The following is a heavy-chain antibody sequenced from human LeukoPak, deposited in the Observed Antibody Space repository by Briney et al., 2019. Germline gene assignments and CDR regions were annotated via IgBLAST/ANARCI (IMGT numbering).Heavy chain of an antibody. V-gene: IGHV3-15*01. CDR1: GFTFSNVW. Sequence: GGSLRLSCAASGFTFSNVWMSWVRQVPGKGLEWVGRIRRKTDGETTDHAAPVKGRFTISRDDSKNTLYLQMNSLKTEDTAVYYCTTSRRITIFGVGPPDWYFDLWGRGTLVTVSS. D-gene: IGHD3-3*01. J-gene: IGHJ2*01. CDR2: IRRKTDGETT. CDR3: TTSRRITIFGVGPPDWYFDL.